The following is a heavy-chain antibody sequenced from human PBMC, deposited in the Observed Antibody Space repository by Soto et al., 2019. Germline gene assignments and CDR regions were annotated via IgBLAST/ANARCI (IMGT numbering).Heavy chain of an antibody. Sequence: EVQLVESGGNLVQPGGSLRLSCAASGFTFSNYFMHWVRQAPGKGLVWVSRINRDGSTTSYADSVKGRFTISRDNDKNTLYLQMNSLRAEDTAVYYGTRGNYYGMDVWGQGTTVTVSS. CDR1: GFTFSNYF. J-gene: IGHJ6*02. CDR2: INRDGSTT. CDR3: TRGNYYGMDV. V-gene: IGHV3-74*01.